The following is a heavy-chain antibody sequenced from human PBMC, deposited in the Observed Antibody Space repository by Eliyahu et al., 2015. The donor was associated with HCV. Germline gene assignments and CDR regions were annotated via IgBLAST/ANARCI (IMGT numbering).Heavy chain of an antibody. CDR3: ARMDPDHADAFDL. CDR2: IFSHDGH. Sequence: QVTLKESGPVLVKPTETLTLTCTVSGFSLSNSRLGVSWIRXPPGKALEWLAHIFSHDGHSYNRSLNSRVTISKDTSTSQVVLTLTNIDPVDTATYYCARMDPDHADAFDLWGQGTKVTVFS. V-gene: IGHV2-26*02. J-gene: IGHJ3*01. CDR1: GFSLSNSRLG. D-gene: IGHD1-14*01.